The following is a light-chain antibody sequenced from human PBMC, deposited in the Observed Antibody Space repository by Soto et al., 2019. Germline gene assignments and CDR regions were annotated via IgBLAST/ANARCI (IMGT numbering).Light chain of an antibody. CDR2: TAS. CDR3: QQSYSTPFT. J-gene: IGKJ3*01. Sequence: DIQMTQSPSSLSASVGDRVTITCRASQSISNYLNWYQQKPGRAPKLLIHTASNLQSGVPSRFSGSESGTDFTLIISSLQPEDFATYYCQQSYSTPFTFGPGTKVDIK. V-gene: IGKV1-39*01. CDR1: QSISNY.